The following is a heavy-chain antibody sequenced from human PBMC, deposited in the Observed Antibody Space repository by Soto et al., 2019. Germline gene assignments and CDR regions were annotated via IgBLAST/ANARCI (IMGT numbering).Heavy chain of an antibody. J-gene: IGHJ5*02. CDR2: IYYSGST. Sequence: PSETLSLTCTVSGGSISSGGYYWSWIRQHPGKGLEWIGYIYYSGSTYYNPSLKSRVTISVDTSKNQFSLKLSSVTAADTAVYYCARDRSYSSSWYSFDPWGQGTLVTVSS. CDR1: GGSISSGGYY. D-gene: IGHD6-13*01. CDR3: ARDRSYSSSWYSFDP. V-gene: IGHV4-31*03.